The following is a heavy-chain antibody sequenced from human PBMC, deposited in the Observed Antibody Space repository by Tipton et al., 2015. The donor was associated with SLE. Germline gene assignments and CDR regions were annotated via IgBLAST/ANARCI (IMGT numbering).Heavy chain of an antibody. Sequence: LRLSCTVSGGSISSHYWSWIRQPPGKGLEWIGYIYYSWSTNFNPSLKSRVTISVDTSKNQFSLKLSSVTAADTAVYYCAGGSEYYDSNTYYSILTYWGQRTGVNVSS. CDR2: IYYSWST. CDR3: AGGSEYYDSNTYYSILTY. D-gene: IGHD3-22*01. V-gene: IGHV4-59*11. CDR1: GGSISSHY. J-gene: IGHJ4*02.